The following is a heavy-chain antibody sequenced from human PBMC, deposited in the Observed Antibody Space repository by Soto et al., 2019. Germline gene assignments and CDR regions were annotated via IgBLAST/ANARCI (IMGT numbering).Heavy chain of an antibody. V-gene: IGHV3-64*02. Sequence: EVQLVESGEGLVQPGGSLRLSCAASGFTFSIYAMHWVRQAPGKGLKFVSAISSNGGTTYYADSVKGRFTISRDNSKNTLYLQMGSLRTEDMAVYYCARGSQQLVRYGIDVWGQGTTVTVSS. CDR1: GFTFSIYA. J-gene: IGHJ6*02. D-gene: IGHD6-13*01. CDR2: ISSNGGTT. CDR3: ARGSQQLVRYGIDV.